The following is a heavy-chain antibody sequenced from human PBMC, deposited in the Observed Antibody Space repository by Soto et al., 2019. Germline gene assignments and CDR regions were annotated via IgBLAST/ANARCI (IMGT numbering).Heavy chain of an antibody. CDR1: GGSISSYY. CDR2: IYYSGST. D-gene: IGHD2-15*01. CDR3: ARAGWTYYYYYGMDA. Sequence: SETLSLTCTVSGGSISSYYWSWVRQPPGKGLEWIGYIYYSGSTNYNPSLKSRVTISVDTSKNQFSLKLSSVTAADTAVYYCARAGWTYYYYYGMDAWGQGTTVTVSS. V-gene: IGHV4-59*01. J-gene: IGHJ6*02.